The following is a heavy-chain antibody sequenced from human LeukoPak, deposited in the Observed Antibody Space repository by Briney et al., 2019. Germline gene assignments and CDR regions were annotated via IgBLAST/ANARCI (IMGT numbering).Heavy chain of an antibody. V-gene: IGHV3-33*01. J-gene: IGHJ4*02. Sequence: PGRSLRLSCAASGFTFSYYGMHWVRQAPGKGLEWLAVIWSDGSNKYYADSAKGRFTISRDNSKNTLYLEMNSLRAEDTAVYYCARGRGCSSTTCYPDYWGQGTLVTVSS. CDR3: ARGRGCSSTTCYPDY. CDR2: IWSDGSNK. CDR1: GFTFSYYG. D-gene: IGHD2-2*01.